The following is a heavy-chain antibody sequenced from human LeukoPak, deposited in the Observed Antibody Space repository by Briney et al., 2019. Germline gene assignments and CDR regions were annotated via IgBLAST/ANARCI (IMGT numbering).Heavy chain of an antibody. CDR2: ITSSSSYI. Sequence: GGSLRLSCAASGFTFSTYGMNWVRQAPGKGPEWVSSITSSSSYIYYADSVKGRFTISRDNAKNSLYLQMDSLRVEDTAVYYCARDPYSGSYGPYYYYYMDVWGEGTTVTISS. J-gene: IGHJ6*03. V-gene: IGHV3-21*06. CDR1: GFTFSTYG. CDR3: ARDPYSGSYGPYYYYYMDV. D-gene: IGHD1-26*01.